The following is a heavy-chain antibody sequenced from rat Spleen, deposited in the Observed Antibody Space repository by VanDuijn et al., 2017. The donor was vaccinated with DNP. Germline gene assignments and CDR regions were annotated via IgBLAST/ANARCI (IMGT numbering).Heavy chain of an antibody. J-gene: IGHJ2*01. V-gene: IGHV2-72*01. CDR1: GFSLTSYH. CDR2: IWPDGST. Sequence: QVQLKESGPGLVQPSQTLSLTCTVSGFSLTSYHVHWVRQPLGKGLVWMGRIWPDGSTNYNSAVQSRLSISRDTSKSQVFLKMNSLQPEDTGTYYCARRYNSGYFDYWGQGVKVTVSS. D-gene: IGHD4-3*01. CDR3: ARRYNSGYFDY.